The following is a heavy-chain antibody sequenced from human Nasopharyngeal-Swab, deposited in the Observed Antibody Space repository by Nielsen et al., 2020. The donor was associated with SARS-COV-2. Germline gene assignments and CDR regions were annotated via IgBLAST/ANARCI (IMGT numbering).Heavy chain of an antibody. J-gene: IGHJ6*02. Sequence: ASVKVSCKVSGYTLTELSMHWVRQAPGKGLDWMGGFDPEDGETIYAQKFQGRVTITRDTSASTAYMELSSLRSEDTAVYYCARYVDYDILTGYYYYGMDVWGQGTTVTVSS. CDR1: GYTLTELS. CDR2: FDPEDGET. V-gene: IGHV1-24*01. D-gene: IGHD3-9*01. CDR3: ARYVDYDILTGYYYYGMDV.